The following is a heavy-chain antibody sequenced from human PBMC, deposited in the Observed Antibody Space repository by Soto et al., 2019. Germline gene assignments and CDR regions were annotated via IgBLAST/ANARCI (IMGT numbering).Heavy chain of an antibody. CDR3: AREVRAAAGRDYYYYGMDV. CDR2: IYYSGST. CDR1: GGSISSGDYY. D-gene: IGHD6-13*01. V-gene: IGHV4-30-4*08. J-gene: IGHJ6*02. Sequence: SETLSLTCTVSGGSISSGDYYWSWIRQPPGKGLEWIGYIYYSGSTYYNPSLKSRVTISVDTSKNQFSLKLSSVTAADAAVYYCAREVRAAAGRDYYYYGMDVWCQGTTVTVSS.